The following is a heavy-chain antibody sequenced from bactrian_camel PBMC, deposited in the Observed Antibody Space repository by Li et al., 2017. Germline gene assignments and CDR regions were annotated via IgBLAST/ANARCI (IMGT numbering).Heavy chain of an antibody. V-gene: IGHV3S40*01. CDR2: INSGGGTT. Sequence: VQLVESGGGSVQAGGSLRLSCAASGFTFSPVDLSWVRQAPGKGLEWVSAINSGGGTTYYADSVKGRFTISRDNTKLYLQMEGLKPEDTAAYYCVREAYGGTWSGVLGYWNQGTQVTVS. D-gene: IGHD6*01. CDR1: GFTFSPVD. CDR3: VREAYGGTWSGVLGY. J-gene: IGHJ6*01.